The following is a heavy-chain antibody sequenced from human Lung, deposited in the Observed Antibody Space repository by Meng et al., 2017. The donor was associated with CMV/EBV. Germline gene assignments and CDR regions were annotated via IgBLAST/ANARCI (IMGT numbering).Heavy chain of an antibody. CDR2: SYYSGTT. D-gene: IGHD6-13*01. CDR1: GCSVSSGSYY. Sequence: SXTLSLXCNVSGCSVSSGSYYWVWIRQPPGKGLEWIGYSYYSGTTKYNPSLKSLVTISVDTSKNQFPLMLSSVTAADTALYYCASEDYSNIWYPWLDYWGQGTLVTVSS. V-gene: IGHV4-61*01. CDR3: ASEDYSNIWYPWLDY. J-gene: IGHJ4*02.